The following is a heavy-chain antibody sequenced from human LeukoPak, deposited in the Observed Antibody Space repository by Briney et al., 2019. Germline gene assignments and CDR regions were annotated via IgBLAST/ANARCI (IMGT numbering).Heavy chain of an antibody. CDR1: GYTFTSYY. V-gene: IGHV1-46*01. D-gene: IGHD4-11*01. J-gene: IGHJ4*02. Sequence: ASVKVSCKASGYTFTSYYIHWVRQAPGQGLEWMGIINPIGGTTDYAQKFQGRVTMTRDTSTSTVYMELSSLRSEDTAVYYCARQQGLQNLNFDYWGQGTLVTVSS. CDR3: ARQQGLQNLNFDY. CDR2: INPIGGTT.